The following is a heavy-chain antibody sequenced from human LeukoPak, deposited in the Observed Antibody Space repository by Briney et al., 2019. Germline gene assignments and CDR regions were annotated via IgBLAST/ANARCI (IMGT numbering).Heavy chain of an antibody. CDR3: AREALLWFGEFNWFDP. V-gene: IGHV4-34*01. Sequence: PSETLSLTCAGYGGSFSGYYWSWIRQPPGKGLEWIGEINHSGSTNYNPSLKSRVTISVDTSKNQFSLKLSSVTAADTAVYYCAREALLWFGEFNWFDPWGQGTLVTVSS. CDR1: GGSFSGYY. J-gene: IGHJ5*02. CDR2: INHSGST. D-gene: IGHD3-10*01.